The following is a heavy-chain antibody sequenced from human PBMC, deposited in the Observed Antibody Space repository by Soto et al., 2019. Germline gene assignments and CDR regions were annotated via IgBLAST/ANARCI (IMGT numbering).Heavy chain of an antibody. CDR2: IIPIFGTA. CDR1: GGTFSSYA. D-gene: IGHD4-17*01. J-gene: IGHJ1*01. V-gene: IGHV1-69*12. Sequence: QVQLVQSGAEVKKPGSSVKVSCKASGGTFSSYAISWVRQAPGQGLEWMGGIIPIFGTANYAQKFQGRVTITADESTSTAYMELSSLRSEDTTVYYCARWAGSEDYGGKGLQHWGQGTLVTVSS. CDR3: ARWAGSEDYGGKGLQH.